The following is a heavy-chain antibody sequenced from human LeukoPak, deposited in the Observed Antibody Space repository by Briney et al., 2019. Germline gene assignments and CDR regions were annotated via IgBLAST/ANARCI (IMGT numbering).Heavy chain of an antibody. D-gene: IGHD2-2*01. J-gene: IGHJ6*02. CDR2: INPNSGGT. CDR1: GYTFTGYY. V-gene: IGHV1-2*02. CDR3: AGDWIPPIPAAISGGMDV. Sequence: ASVKVSCKASGYTFTGYYMHWVRQAPGQGLEWMGWINPNSGGTNYAQKFQGRVTMTRDTSISTAYMELSRLRSDDTAVYYCAGDWIPPIPAAISGGMDVWGQGTTVTVSS.